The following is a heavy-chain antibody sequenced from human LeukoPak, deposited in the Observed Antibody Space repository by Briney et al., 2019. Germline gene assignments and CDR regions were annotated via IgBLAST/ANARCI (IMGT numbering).Heavy chain of an antibody. CDR3: ARDWETYYYGSGSYRYFDY. CDR2: IYHSGST. Sequence: SETLSPTRAVSGYSISSGYYWGWIRQPPGKGLEWIGSIYHSGSTYYNPSLKSRVTISVDTSKNQFSLKLSSVTAADTAVYYCARDWETYYYGSGSYRYFDYWGQGTLVTVSS. D-gene: IGHD3-10*01. CDR1: GYSISSGYY. V-gene: IGHV4-38-2*02. J-gene: IGHJ4*02.